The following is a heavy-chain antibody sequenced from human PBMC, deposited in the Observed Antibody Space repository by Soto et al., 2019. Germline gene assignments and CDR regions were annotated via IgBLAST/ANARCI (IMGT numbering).Heavy chain of an antibody. Sequence: HPGGSLSLSCAASGFTFSSYAMSWVRQAPEKGLEWVSAISGSGGSTYYADSVKGRFTISRDNSKNTLYLQMNSLRAEDTAVYYCAKDHDDSSGYYFGFQHWGQGTLVTVSS. CDR2: ISGSGGST. D-gene: IGHD3-22*01. CDR3: AKDHDDSSGYYFGFQH. J-gene: IGHJ1*01. V-gene: IGHV3-23*01. CDR1: GFTFSSYA.